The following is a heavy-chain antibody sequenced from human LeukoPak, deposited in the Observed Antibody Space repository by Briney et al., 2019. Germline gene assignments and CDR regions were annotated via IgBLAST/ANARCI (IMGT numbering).Heavy chain of an antibody. CDR2: IYYGGST. Sequence: SETLSLTCTVSGGSISSYYWSWIRQPPGKGLEWIGYIYYGGSTNYNPSLKSRVTISVDTSKNQFSLKLSSVTAADTAVYYCAGSYSSSWFDYWGQGTLVTVSS. V-gene: IGHV4-59*08. J-gene: IGHJ4*02. CDR3: AGSYSSSWFDY. D-gene: IGHD6-13*01. CDR1: GGSISSYY.